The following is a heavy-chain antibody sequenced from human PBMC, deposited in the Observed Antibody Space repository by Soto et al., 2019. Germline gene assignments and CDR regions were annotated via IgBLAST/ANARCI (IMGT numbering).Heavy chain of an antibody. D-gene: IGHD3-3*01. J-gene: IGHJ4*02. Sequence: EVQLLESGGGLVQPGGSLRLSCVASGFTFSSYAMSWVRQAPGKGLEWVSAISGSGGSTYYADSVKGRFTISRDNSKNTLYLQMNSLRAEDTAVYYCAKDVDFGVVISYYFDYWGQGTLVTVSS. CDR1: GFTFSSYA. CDR3: AKDVDFGVVISYYFDY. CDR2: ISGSGGST. V-gene: IGHV3-23*01.